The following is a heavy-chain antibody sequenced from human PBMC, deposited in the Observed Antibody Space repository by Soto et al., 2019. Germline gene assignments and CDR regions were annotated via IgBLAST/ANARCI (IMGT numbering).Heavy chain of an antibody. J-gene: IGHJ3*02. V-gene: IGHV5-51*01. CDR2: MYPDDSDN. Sequence: GESLKIPCKAPGYSFSFYWIGWVRQMPGKGLEWMAIMYPDDSDNRYSPSFEAHVTISADKSTSTAFLQWSSLKASDTAMYYCATAYVYDFENSNYYRDAFDIWGQGTLVTVSS. CDR1: GYSFSFYW. CDR3: ATAYVYDFENSNYYRDAFDI. D-gene: IGHD3-22*01.